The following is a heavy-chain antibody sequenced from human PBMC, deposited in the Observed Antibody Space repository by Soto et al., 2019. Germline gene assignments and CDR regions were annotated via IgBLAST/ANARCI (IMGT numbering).Heavy chain of an antibody. D-gene: IGHD3-16*01. CDR2: ISAYNGNT. CDR1: GYTFTSYG. CDR3: ARDYGWDPTSYYYYYGMDV. J-gene: IGHJ6*02. Sequence: ASVKVSCKASGYTFTSYGISWVRQAPGQGLEWMGWISAYNGNTNYAQKLQGRVTMTTDTSTSTAYMELRSLRSDDTAVYYCARDYGWDPTSYYYYYGMDVWGQGTTVTVSS. V-gene: IGHV1-18*01.